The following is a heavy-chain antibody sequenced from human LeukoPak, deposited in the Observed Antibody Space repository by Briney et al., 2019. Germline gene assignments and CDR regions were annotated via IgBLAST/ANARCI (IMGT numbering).Heavy chain of an antibody. Sequence: SETLSLTCSVSGYSISSGYYWDWIRQPPGKGLEWIASIYHTGKSYYNPSLKSRVTVSVDTSKNQFSLKLSSVTAADTAVYYCARDNTVYDFWSGHYYYMDVWGKGTTVTVSS. CDR2: IYHTGKS. D-gene: IGHD3-3*01. J-gene: IGHJ6*03. V-gene: IGHV4-38-2*02. CDR1: GYSISSGYY. CDR3: ARDNTVYDFWSGHYYYMDV.